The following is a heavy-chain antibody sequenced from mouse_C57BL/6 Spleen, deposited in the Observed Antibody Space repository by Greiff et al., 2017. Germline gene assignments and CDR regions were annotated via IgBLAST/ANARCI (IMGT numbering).Heavy chain of an antibody. V-gene: IGHV1-61*01. D-gene: IGHD1-1*01. J-gene: IGHJ2*01. CDR2: IYPTDSET. CDR1: GYTFTNYC. CDR3: AGSTAVDYWDY. Sequence: QVQLQQPGPELVRPGSSVKLSCKASGYTFTNYCMDWVKQRPGQGLEWIGYIYPTDSETHYNQKFKDKATLTVDKSSSTAYMQLSSLTSEDAAVYYCAGSTAVDYWDYWGQGTTLTVSA.